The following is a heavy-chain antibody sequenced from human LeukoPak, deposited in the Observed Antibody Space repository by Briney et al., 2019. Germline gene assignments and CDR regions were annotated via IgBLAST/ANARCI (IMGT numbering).Heavy chain of an antibody. CDR1: GYTFTGYY. V-gene: IGHV1-2*02. CDR3: ARFGVGEFYCDSDY. Sequence: ASVKLSCKASGYTFTGYYMHWVRQAPGQGLEWMGWINPNSGGTNYAQKFQGRVTMTSDTSISTAYMELSRLRSDDTAVYYCARFGVGEFYCDSDYWGQGTLVTVSS. J-gene: IGHJ4*02. CDR2: INPNSGGT. D-gene: IGHD3-10*01.